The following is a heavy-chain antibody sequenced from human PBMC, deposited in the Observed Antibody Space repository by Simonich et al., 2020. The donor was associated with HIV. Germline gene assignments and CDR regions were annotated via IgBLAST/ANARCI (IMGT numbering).Heavy chain of an antibody. D-gene: IGHD2-2*01. J-gene: IGHJ4*02. CDR1: GGCSSGYY. CDR3: ARGFYQRLYYFDY. Sequence: QVQLQQWGAGLLKPSETLSLTCAVYGGCSSGYYWSWIRQPPGKGLEGVGEINHSGRTNYNPSLTIRGTISVDTSKNQFSLKLSSVTAADTAVYYCARGFYQRLYYFDYWGQGTLVTVSS. CDR2: INHSGRT. V-gene: IGHV4-34*01.